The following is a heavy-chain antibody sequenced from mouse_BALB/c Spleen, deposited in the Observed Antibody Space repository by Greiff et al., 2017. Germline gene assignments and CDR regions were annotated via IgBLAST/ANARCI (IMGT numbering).Heavy chain of an antibody. Sequence: EVQVVESGGDLVKPGGSLKLSCAASGFTFSSYGMSWVRQTPDKRLEWVATISSGGSYTYYPDSVKGRFTISRDNAKNTLYLQMSSLKSEDTAMYYCAAITTATYAMDYWGQGTSVTVSS. CDR1: GFTFSSYG. D-gene: IGHD1-2*01. J-gene: IGHJ4*01. CDR3: AAITTATYAMDY. CDR2: ISSGGSYT. V-gene: IGHV5-6*01.